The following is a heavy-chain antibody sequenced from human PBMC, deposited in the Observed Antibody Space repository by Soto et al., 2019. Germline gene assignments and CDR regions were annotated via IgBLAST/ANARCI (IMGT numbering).Heavy chain of an antibody. V-gene: IGHV4-39*01. CDR3: ADTRGATVREYYFDY. Sequence: SETLSLTCTVSGGSISSSSYYWGWIRQPPGKGLEWIGSIYYSGSTYYNPSLKSRVTISVDTSKNQFSLKLSSVTAADTAVYYCADTRGATVREYYFDYWGQGTLVTVS. J-gene: IGHJ4*02. D-gene: IGHD3-10*01. CDR1: GGSISSSSYY. CDR2: IYYSGST.